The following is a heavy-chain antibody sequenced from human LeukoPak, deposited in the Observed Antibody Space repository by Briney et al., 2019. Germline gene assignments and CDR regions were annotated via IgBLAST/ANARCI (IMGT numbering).Heavy chain of an antibody. D-gene: IGHD6-13*01. CDR3: ARSRRPSSSWYMNY. CDR2: IGTAGDT. V-gene: IGHV3-13*01. J-gene: IGHJ4*02. Sequence: GGSLRLSCAASGFTFSSYDMHWVRQATGKGLEWVSAIGTAGDTYYPGSVKGRFTISRENAKNSLYLQMNSLRAGDTAVYCCARSRRPSSSWYMNYWGQGTLVTVSS. CDR1: GFTFSSYD.